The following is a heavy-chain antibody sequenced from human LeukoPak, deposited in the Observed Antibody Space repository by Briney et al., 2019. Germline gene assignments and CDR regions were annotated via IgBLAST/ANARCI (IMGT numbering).Heavy chain of an antibody. CDR3: TRDHRGYYDSSGQFDY. Sequence: GGSLRLSCTASGFTFGDYAMSWVRQAPGKGLEWVGFIRSKAYGGTTEYAASVKGRFTISRDDSKSIAYLQTNSLKTEDTAVYYCTRDHRGYYDSSGQFDYWGQGTLVTVSS. J-gene: IGHJ4*02. CDR1: GFTFGDYA. V-gene: IGHV3-49*04. CDR2: IRSKAYGGTT. D-gene: IGHD3-22*01.